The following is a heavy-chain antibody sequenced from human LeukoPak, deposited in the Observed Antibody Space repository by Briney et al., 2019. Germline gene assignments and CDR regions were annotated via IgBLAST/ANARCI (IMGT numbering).Heavy chain of an antibody. D-gene: IGHD2-2*01. CDR2: IYYSGST. CDR1: GGSISSSSYY. Sequence: SETLSLTCTVSGGSISSSSYYWGWIRQPPGKGLEWIGSIYYSGSTYYNPSLKSRVTISVDTSKSQFSLKLSSVTAADTAVYYCARHGCSSTSCPSAYYMDVWGKGTTVTVSS. V-gene: IGHV4-39*01. CDR3: ARHGCSSTSCPSAYYMDV. J-gene: IGHJ6*03.